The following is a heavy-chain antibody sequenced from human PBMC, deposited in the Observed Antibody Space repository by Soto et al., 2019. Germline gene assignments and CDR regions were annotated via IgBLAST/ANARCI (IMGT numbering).Heavy chain of an antibody. CDR2: MNPNSGNT. D-gene: IGHD2-2*01. V-gene: IGHV1-8*01. J-gene: IGHJ5*02. CDR1: GYTFTSYD. Sequence: XVKVSCKASGYTFTSYDINWVRHATGQGLEWMGWMNPNSGNTGYAQKFQGRVTMTRNTSISTAYMELSSLRSEDKAVYYCARSVVVPAANDLDWFDPWGQGTLVTVSS. CDR3: ARSVVVPAANDLDWFDP.